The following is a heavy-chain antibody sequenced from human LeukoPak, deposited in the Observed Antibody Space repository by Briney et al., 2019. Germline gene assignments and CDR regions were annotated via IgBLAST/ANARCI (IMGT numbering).Heavy chain of an antibody. CDR2: INQDGSGG. CDR1: GFTFSHHW. J-gene: IGHJ1*01. Sequence: GGSLRLSCEASGFTFSHHWMSWVRQAPGKGLEWVANINQDGSGGYYVDSVKGRFKISRDNAKNSLYLQMSSLRAEDTAVYYCARDAAYYADHWGQGTLVTVSS. D-gene: IGHD3-10*01. V-gene: IGHV3-7*04. CDR3: ARDAAYYADH.